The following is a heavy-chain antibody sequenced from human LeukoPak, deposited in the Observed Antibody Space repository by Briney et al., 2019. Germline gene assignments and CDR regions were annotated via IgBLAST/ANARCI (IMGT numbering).Heavy chain of an antibody. CDR1: GYSFSNYW. CDR2: IYPGDSDT. D-gene: IGHD4-17*01. V-gene: IGHV5-51*01. Sequence: GESLKISCKGPGYSFSNYWIGWVRQMPGKGLEWMGIIYPGDSDTRYSPSFQGQVTISADKSISTAYLQWSSLKASDTALYYCARHRGLTTSDYWGQGTLVTVSS. J-gene: IGHJ4*02. CDR3: ARHRGLTTSDY.